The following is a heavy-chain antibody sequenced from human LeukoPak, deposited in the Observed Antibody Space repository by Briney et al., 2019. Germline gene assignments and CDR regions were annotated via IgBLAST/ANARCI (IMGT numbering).Heavy chain of an antibody. V-gene: IGHV3-30*18. CDR2: ISYDGSNK. CDR3: AKDRVAAAGTGGNWFDP. J-gene: IGHJ5*02. Sequence: GGSLRLSCAASGFTFSSYGMHWVRQAPGKGLEWVAVISYDGSNKYYADSVKGRFTISRNNSKNTLYLQMNSLRAEDTAVYYCAKDRVAAAGTGGNWFDPWGQGTLVTVSS. CDR1: GFTFSSYG. D-gene: IGHD6-13*01.